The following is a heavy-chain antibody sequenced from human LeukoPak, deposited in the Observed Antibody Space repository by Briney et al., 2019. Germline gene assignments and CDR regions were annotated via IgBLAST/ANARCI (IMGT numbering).Heavy chain of an antibody. CDR3: ARWYDFWSGYSLGGGYFDY. V-gene: IGHV1-18*01. Sequence: ASVKVSCKASGYTFTSYGISWVRQAPGQGLEWMGWNSAYNGNTNYAQKLQGRVTMTTDTSTSTAYMELRSLRSDDTAVYYCARWYDFWSGYSLGGGYFDYWGQGTLVTVSS. CDR1: GYTFTSYG. J-gene: IGHJ4*02. CDR2: NSAYNGNT. D-gene: IGHD3-3*01.